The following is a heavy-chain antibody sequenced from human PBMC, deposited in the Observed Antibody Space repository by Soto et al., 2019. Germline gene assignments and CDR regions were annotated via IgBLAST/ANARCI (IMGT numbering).Heavy chain of an antibody. J-gene: IGHJ6*02. D-gene: IGHD3-22*01. V-gene: IGHV1-69*13. Sequence: ASVKVSCKASGGTFSSYAISWVRQAPGQGLEWMGGIIPIFGTANYAQKFQGRVTITADESTSTAYMELSSLRSEDTAVYYCARATYYYDSSGSYYYYHYGMDVWGQGTTVTVSS. CDR3: ARATYYYDSSGSYYYYHYGMDV. CDR2: IIPIFGTA. CDR1: GGTFSSYA.